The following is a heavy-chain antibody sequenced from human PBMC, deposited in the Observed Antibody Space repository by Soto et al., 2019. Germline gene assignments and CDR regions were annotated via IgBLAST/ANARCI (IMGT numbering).Heavy chain of an antibody. CDR3: ARDPDTMVRGVIIATHAFDI. Sequence: QVQLQESGPGLVKPSGTLSLTRAVSGGSISSSNWWSWVRQPPGKGLEWIGEIYHSGSTNYNPSLKSRVTISVDKSKNQFSLKLSSVTAADTAVYYCARDPDTMVRGVIIATHAFDIWGQGTMVTVSS. D-gene: IGHD3-10*01. CDR2: IYHSGST. V-gene: IGHV4-4*02. CDR1: GGSISSSNW. J-gene: IGHJ3*02.